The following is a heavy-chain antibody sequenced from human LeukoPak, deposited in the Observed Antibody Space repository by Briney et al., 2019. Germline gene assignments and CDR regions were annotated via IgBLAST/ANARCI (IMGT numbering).Heavy chain of an antibody. V-gene: IGHV3-23*01. CDR3: XXQSSSWYGYYMDV. J-gene: IGHJ6*03. CDR2: ISGSGGST. D-gene: IGHD6-13*01. CDR1: GFTFSSYG. Sequence: GGSLRLSCAASGFTFSSYGMSWVRQAPGKGLEWVSAISGSGGSTYYADSVKGRFTISRDNSKNTLYLQMNSLRAEDTAVYYXXXQSSSWYGYYMDVWGKGTTVTISS.